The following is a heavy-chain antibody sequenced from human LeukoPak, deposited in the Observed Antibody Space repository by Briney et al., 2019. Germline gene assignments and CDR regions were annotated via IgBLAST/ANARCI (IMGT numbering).Heavy chain of an antibody. J-gene: IGHJ4*02. CDR3: ARDSGELLLDY. CDR1: GGTFSSYT. V-gene: IGHV1-69*04. Sequence: SVKVSCKASGGTFSSYTISRVRQAPGQGLEWMGRIIPILGIANYAQKFQGRVTITADKSTSTAYMELSSLRSEDTAVYYCARDSGELLLDYWGQGTLVTVSS. CDR2: IIPILGIA. D-gene: IGHD1-26*01.